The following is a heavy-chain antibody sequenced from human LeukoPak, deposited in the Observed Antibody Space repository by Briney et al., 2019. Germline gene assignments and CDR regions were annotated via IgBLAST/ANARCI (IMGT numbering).Heavy chain of an antibody. CDR3: ARGEPDFWSGYYGPFDY. V-gene: IGHV3-23*01. D-gene: IGHD3-3*01. CDR2: ISGSGGST. Sequence: GGSLRLSCAASGFTFSSYAMSWVRQAPGKGLEWVSAISGSGGSTYYADSVKGRFTISRDNAKNSLYLQMSSLRAEDTAVYYCARGEPDFWSGYYGPFDYWGQGTLVTVSS. CDR1: GFTFSSYA. J-gene: IGHJ4*02.